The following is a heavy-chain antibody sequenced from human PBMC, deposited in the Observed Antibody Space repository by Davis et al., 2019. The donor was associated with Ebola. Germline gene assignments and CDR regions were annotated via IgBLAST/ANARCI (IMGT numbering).Heavy chain of an antibody. J-gene: IGHJ4*02. CDR1: GGSISSSSYY. CDR3: ARENTGSRDY. Sequence: MPSETLSLTCTVSGGSISSSSYYWSWIRQPPGKGLEWIGEINHSGSTNYNPSLKSRVTISVDKSKNQFSLKLSSVTAADTAVYYCARENTGSRDYWGQGTLVTVSS. D-gene: IGHD1-26*01. V-gene: IGHV4-39*07. CDR2: INHSGST.